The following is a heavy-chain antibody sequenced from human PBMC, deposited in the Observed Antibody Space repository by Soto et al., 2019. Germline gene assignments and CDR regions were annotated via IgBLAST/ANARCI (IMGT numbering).Heavy chain of an antibody. J-gene: IGHJ3*02. CDR3: ARDLWGNWNHIDAFDI. CDR2: INPNTDVT. V-gene: IGHV1-2*02. D-gene: IGHD1-20*01. Sequence: ASVKVSCKASGYTFSGYYMHWVRQAPGQGLEWMGWINPNTDVTNYAQKFQGRVTMTRDTSITTAYMELSRLRSDDTAVYYCARDLWGNWNHIDAFDIWGPGTTVTVSS. CDR1: GYTFSGYY.